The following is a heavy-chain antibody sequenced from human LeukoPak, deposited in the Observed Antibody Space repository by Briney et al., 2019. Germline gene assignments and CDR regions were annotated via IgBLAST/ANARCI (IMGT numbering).Heavy chain of an antibody. CDR3: ARMTEIVVVITLDY. CDR1: GFTFDDYA. Sequence: GGSLRLSCAASGFTFDDYAMHWVQQAPGKGLEWVSGISWNSGSIGYADSVKGRFTISRDNAKNSLYLQMNSLRAEDTAVYYCARMTEIVVVITLDYWGQGTLVTVSS. CDR2: ISWNSGSI. D-gene: IGHD3-22*01. V-gene: IGHV3-9*01. J-gene: IGHJ4*02.